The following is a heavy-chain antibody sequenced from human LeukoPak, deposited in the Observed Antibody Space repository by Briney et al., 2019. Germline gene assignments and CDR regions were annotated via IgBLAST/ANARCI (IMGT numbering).Heavy chain of an antibody. D-gene: IGHD2-21*02. Sequence: ASVKVSCKASGYTLTSYYMHWVRQAPGQGLEWMGIINPSGGSTSYAQKFQGRVTMTRDTSTSTVYMELSSLRSEDTAVYYCARDSPLYCGGDCPAGNWGQGTLVTVSS. V-gene: IGHV1-46*01. CDR3: ARDSPLYCGGDCPAGN. J-gene: IGHJ4*02. CDR2: INPSGGST. CDR1: GYTLTSYY.